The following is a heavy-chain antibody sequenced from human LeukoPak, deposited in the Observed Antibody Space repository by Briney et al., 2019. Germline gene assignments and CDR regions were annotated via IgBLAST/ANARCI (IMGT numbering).Heavy chain of an antibody. CDR3: ARDPLYYYDSSGGY. CDR1: GFTFSDYY. CDR2: ISSSGSTI. D-gene: IGHD3-22*01. Sequence: PGGSLRLSCAASGFTFSDYYMSWIRQAPGKGLEWVSYISSSGSTIYYADSVKGRFTISRDNAKDSLYLQMNSLRAEDTAVYYCARDPLYYYDSSGGYWGQGTLVTVSS. V-gene: IGHV3-11*01. J-gene: IGHJ4*02.